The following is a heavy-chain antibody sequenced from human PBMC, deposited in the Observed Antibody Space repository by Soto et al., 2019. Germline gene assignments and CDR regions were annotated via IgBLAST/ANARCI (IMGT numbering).Heavy chain of an antibody. J-gene: IGHJ5*02. CDR1: GGTFSSYT. CDR2: IIPILAIA. D-gene: IGHD4-17*01. CDR3: ARATVTGENWFDP. V-gene: IGHV1-69*02. Sequence: QVQLVQSGAEVKKPGSSVKVSCKASGGTFSSYTISWVRQAPGQGLEWMGRIIPILAIANYAQKFQGRVTITADKSTRTAYMELSSLRSEDTAVYYCARATVTGENWFDPWGQGTLGTVSS.